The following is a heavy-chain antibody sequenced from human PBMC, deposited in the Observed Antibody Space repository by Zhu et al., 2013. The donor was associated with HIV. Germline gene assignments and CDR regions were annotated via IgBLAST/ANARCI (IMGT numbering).Heavy chain of an antibody. Sequence: QVQLQESGPGLVKPSGTLSLTCAVSGGSISSSNWWSWVRQPPGKGLEWIGEIYHSGSTNYSPSLKSRVTISVDTSKNQFSLKLSSVTAADTAVYYCARRFMTTVTHDAFDIWGQGTMVTVSS. CDR3: ARRFMTTVTHDAFDI. CDR2: IYHSGST. V-gene: IGHV4-4*02. D-gene: IGHD4-17*01. J-gene: IGHJ3*02. CDR1: GGSISSSNW.